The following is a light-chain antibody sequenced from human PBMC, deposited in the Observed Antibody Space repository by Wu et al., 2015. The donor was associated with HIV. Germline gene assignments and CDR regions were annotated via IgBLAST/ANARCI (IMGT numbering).Light chain of an antibody. Sequence: GDRVTITCRASQNIDHYLNWYQKKPGKAPELLIYATFSLQSGVPSRFSGTRSGTHFTLTISSLQREDSATYYCQQSYNTPFTFGPGTKVEIK. CDR2: ATF. CDR3: QQSYNTPFT. V-gene: IGKV1-39*01. CDR1: QNIDHY. J-gene: IGKJ3*01.